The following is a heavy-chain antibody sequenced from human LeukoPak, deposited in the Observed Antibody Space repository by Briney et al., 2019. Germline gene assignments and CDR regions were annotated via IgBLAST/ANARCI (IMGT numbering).Heavy chain of an antibody. Sequence: GGSLRLSCVVSGFTFSSYAMSWVRQAPGKGLEWVSAISGSGGSTYYADSVKGRFTVSRDNSKNTLYLQMNSLRAEDTAVYCCAKERRGGSKDPHFDYWGQGTLVSVSS. CDR3: AKERRGGSKDPHFDY. V-gene: IGHV3-23*01. D-gene: IGHD5-24*01. CDR2: ISGSGGST. CDR1: GFTFSSYA. J-gene: IGHJ4*02.